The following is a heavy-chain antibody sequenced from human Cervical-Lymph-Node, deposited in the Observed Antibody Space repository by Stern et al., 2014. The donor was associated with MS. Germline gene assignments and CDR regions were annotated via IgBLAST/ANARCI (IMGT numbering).Heavy chain of an antibody. J-gene: IGHJ4*02. V-gene: IGHV3-21*01. CDR3: ARGQRSGSSFDF. CDR2: ISLNSNYI. D-gene: IGHD1-26*01. CDR1: GFNLSRYS. Sequence: EMQLVESGGGLVKPGGSLRLSCAASGFNLSRYSMNWVRQAPGKGLEWVSSISLNSNYIYYADSMKGRFTISRDNPKNSLYLQMTSLRAEDTAVYYCARGQRSGSSFDFWGQGTLVTVSS.